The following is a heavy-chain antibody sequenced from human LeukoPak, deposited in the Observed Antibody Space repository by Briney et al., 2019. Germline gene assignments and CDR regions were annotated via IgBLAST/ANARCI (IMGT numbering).Heavy chain of an antibody. D-gene: IGHD1-26*01. CDR3: ATVIVGATMTDY. Sequence: GGSLRLSCAASRFTFSSYAMSWVRQAPGKGLEWVSTISGSGSTTYYADSVKGRFTISRDNSKNTLYLQMNSLRAEDTAIYYCATVIVGATMTDYWGQGTLVTVSS. CDR1: RFTFSSYA. J-gene: IGHJ4*02. V-gene: IGHV3-23*01. CDR2: ISGSGSTT.